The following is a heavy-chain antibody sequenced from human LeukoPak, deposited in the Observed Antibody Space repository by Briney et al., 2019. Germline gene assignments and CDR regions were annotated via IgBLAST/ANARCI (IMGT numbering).Heavy chain of an antibody. CDR2: IFYSGNT. J-gene: IGHJ5*02. V-gene: IGHV4-39*07. Sequence: PSETLSLTCTVSGGSINSSSYYWGWIRQPPGKGLEWIGSIFYSGNTYDNPSLKSRVTISVDTSKNQFSLKLSSVTAADTAVYYCASSSGIGAGSWFDPWGQGTLVTVSS. CDR1: GGSINSSSYY. CDR3: ASSSGIGAGSWFDP. D-gene: IGHD6-19*01.